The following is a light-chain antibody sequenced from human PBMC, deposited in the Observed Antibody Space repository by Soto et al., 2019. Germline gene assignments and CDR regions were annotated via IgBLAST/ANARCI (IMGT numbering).Light chain of an antibody. CDR3: QQYGGTPWT. V-gene: IGKV3-20*01. CDR2: AAS. Sequence: EIVLTQSPATLSLSPGERATLSCRASQSVSNNYLAWYQQKAGQAPRPLIYAASSRARGVPDRFRGSGSGTDFSLTVSRLEPEDFAAYYCQQYGGTPWTFGQGTKVDIK. J-gene: IGKJ1*01. CDR1: QSVSNNY.